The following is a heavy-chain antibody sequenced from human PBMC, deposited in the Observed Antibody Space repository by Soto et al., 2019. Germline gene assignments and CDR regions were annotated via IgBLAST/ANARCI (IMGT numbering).Heavy chain of an antibody. CDR2: IYYSGRT. V-gene: IGHV4-59*12. J-gene: IGHJ6*03. CDR1: GGSISSYY. Sequence: QVQLQESGPGLVKPSETLSLTCTVSGGSISSYYWSWIRQPPGKGLEWIGYIYYSGRTNYHPSLKSRVTISVDTSKNQFSLKLSSVTAADTAVYYCAREGYYDILTGYHYYYMDVWGKGTTVTVSS. D-gene: IGHD3-9*01. CDR3: AREGYYDILTGYHYYYMDV.